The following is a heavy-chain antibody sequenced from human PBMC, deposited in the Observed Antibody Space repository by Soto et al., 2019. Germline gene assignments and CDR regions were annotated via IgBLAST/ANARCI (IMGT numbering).Heavy chain of an antibody. D-gene: IGHD3-10*01. CDR3: ARDRSVLIWFGEPFYRMDV. Sequence: GGSLRLSCAASGFTFSSYAMHWVRQAPGKGLEWVAVISYDGSNKYYADSVKGRFTISRDNSKNTLYLQMKSLRAEDTAVYYCARDRSVLIWFGEPFYRMDVWGQGNTVTVSS. J-gene: IGHJ6*02. CDR2: ISYDGSNK. CDR1: GFTFSSYA. V-gene: IGHV3-30-3*01.